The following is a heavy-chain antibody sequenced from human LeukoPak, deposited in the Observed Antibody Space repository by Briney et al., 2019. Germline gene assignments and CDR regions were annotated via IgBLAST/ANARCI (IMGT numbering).Heavy chain of an antibody. CDR3: ARGGGYSGYEGY. J-gene: IGHJ4*02. Sequence: TLSLTCTVSGGSISSGGYYWSWIRQHPGKGLEWIGYIYYSGSTYYNPSLKSRVTISVDTSKNQFSLKLSSVTAADTAVYYCARGGGYSGYEGYWGQGTLVTVSS. V-gene: IGHV4-31*03. CDR1: GGSISSGGYY. CDR2: IYYSGST. D-gene: IGHD5-12*01.